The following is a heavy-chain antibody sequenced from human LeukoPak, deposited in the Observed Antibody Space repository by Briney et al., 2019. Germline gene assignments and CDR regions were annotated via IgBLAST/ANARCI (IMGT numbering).Heavy chain of an antibody. D-gene: IGHD2-2*02. Sequence: GRSLRLSCAASGFTFSSYAMHWVRQAPGKGLEWVAVITYDGSNKYYADSVKGRFTISRDNSKSTLYLQMNSLRAEDTAVYYCARVFIVVVPAAILDYGMDVWGQGTTVTVSS. CDR3: ARVFIVVVPAAILDYGMDV. V-gene: IGHV3-30-3*01. CDR1: GFTFSSYA. J-gene: IGHJ6*02. CDR2: ITYDGSNK.